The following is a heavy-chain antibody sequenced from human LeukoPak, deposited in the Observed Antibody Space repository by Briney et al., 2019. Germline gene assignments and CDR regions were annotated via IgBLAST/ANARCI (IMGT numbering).Heavy chain of an antibody. Sequence: GGCLRLSCAASGVTFSIDWMSWGRHAPGKGRDWGSAISANGGSIYYTDSVEGRVTISRDNSKNTLYLEMNSLRAEDTAVYYCAKGGPTNREGYVDYWGQGTLVPVSS. D-gene: IGHD5-24*01. CDR2: ISANGGSI. J-gene: IGHJ4*02. V-gene: IGHV3-23*01. CDR1: GVTFSIDW. CDR3: AKGGPTNREGYVDY.